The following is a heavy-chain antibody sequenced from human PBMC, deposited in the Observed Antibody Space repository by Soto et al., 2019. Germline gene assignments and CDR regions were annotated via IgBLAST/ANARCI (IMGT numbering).Heavy chain of an antibody. CDR2: FDPEDGET. J-gene: IGHJ4*02. Sequence: GASGKVSWKVSGYTLTELSMHWVRQAPGKRLEWMGGFDPEDGETIYAQKFQGRVTMTEDTSTDTAYMELSSLRSEDTAVYYCATELERRTYIFDYWGQGTLVTVSS. V-gene: IGHV1-24*01. CDR3: ATELERRTYIFDY. D-gene: IGHD1-1*01. CDR1: GYTLTELS.